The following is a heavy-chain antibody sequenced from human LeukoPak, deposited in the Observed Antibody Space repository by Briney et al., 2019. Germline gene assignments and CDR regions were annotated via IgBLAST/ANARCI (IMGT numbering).Heavy chain of an antibody. CDR2: ICYTGNT. D-gene: IGHD3-22*01. Sequence: PSETLSLTCAVSGGSISSTKTCGDWIRQPPGKGMEWIGTICYTGNTYYNPSLKSRVTISVDTSKNQFSLKLSSVTAADTAVYYCARRGYDSSGYYYLVWGQGTLVTVSS. J-gene: IGHJ4*02. CDR1: GGSISSTKTC. V-gene: IGHV4-39*01. CDR3: ARRGYDSSGYYYLV.